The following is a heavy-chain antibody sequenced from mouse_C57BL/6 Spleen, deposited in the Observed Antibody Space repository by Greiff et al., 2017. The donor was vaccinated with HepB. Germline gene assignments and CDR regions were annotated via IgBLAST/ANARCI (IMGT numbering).Heavy chain of an antibody. CDR1: GYTFTEYT. Sequence: VQLQESGAELVKPGASVKLSCKASGYTFTEYTIHWVKQRSGQGLEWIGWFYPGSGSIKYNEKFKDKATLTADKSSSTVYMELSRLTSEDSAVYFCARHEDNGYYVGYAMDYWGQGTSVTVSS. CDR2: FYPGSGSI. J-gene: IGHJ4*01. D-gene: IGHD2-3*01. V-gene: IGHV1-62-2*01. CDR3: ARHEDNGYYVGYAMDY.